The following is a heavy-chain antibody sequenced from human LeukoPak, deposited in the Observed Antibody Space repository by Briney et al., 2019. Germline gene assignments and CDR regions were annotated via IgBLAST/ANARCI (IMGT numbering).Heavy chain of an antibody. J-gene: IGHJ4*02. CDR1: EFTFSSYF. CDR2: ISGSGSHT. V-gene: IGHV3-23*01. Sequence: GGSLRLSCVASEFTFSSYFMTWVRQAPGEGLEWVSDISGSGSHTYYADSVKGRFTISRDNSKNTLYLQMNSLRVEDTAVYYCATRRSPLDYWGQGTLVTVSS. CDR3: ATRRSPLDY.